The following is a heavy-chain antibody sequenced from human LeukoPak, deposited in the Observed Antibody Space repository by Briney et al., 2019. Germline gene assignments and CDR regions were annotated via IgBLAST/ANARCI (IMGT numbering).Heavy chain of an antibody. D-gene: IGHD6-19*01. CDR1: GGSISSYY. CDR2: IYNSGST. J-gene: IGHJ5*02. Sequence: PSETLSLTCTVSGGSISSYYWSWIRQPPGKGLEWIGYIYNSGSTNYNPSLKSRVTISVDTSKNQFSLRLSSVTAADTAVYYCARDSSGWHHWFDPWGQGTLVTVSS. CDR3: ARDSSGWHHWFDP. V-gene: IGHV4-59*01.